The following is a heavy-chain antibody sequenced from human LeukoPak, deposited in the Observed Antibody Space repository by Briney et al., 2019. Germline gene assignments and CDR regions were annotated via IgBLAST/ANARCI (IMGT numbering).Heavy chain of an antibody. CDR2: ISGSGGST. CDR1: GFTFSSYA. CDR3: AKDLSKKSYYYDSSGLDI. J-gene: IGHJ3*02. D-gene: IGHD3-22*01. V-gene: IGHV3-23*01. Sequence: PGGSLRLSCAASGFTFSSYAMSWVRQAPGKGLEWVSAISGSGGSTYYADSVKGRFTISRDNSKNTLYLQMNSLRAEDTAVYYCAKDLSKKSYYYDSSGLDIWGQGTMVTVSS.